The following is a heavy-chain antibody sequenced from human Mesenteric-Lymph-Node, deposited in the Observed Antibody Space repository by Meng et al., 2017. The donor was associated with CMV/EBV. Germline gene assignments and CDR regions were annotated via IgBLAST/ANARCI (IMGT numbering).Heavy chain of an antibody. CDR1: GGAISSSSYY. CDR3: ASHSVNGDYFDY. J-gene: IGHJ4*02. V-gene: IGHV4-39*01. D-gene: IGHD2-8*01. Sequence: TVSGGAISSSSYYWSRIRQHPGKGLEWIVSIYYSGSTYYSTSLKSRVTISVDTSKNQFSLKLSSVTAADTAVYYCASHSVNGDYFDYWGQGILVTVSS. CDR2: IYYSGST.